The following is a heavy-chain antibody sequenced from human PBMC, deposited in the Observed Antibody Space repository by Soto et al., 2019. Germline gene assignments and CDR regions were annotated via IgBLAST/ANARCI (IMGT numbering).Heavy chain of an antibody. V-gene: IGHV1-69*02. CDR1: GDTFTFYS. CDR3: ASSYGSGYRAFDY. J-gene: IGHJ4*02. D-gene: IGHD3-10*01. CDR2: SNPILSMS. Sequence: QVQLVQSGAEVKRPGSSVKVSCKASGDTFTFYSINWVRQAPGLGLEWMGRSNPILSMSNYAQRFQGRVTMTADKSTSTAYMELISLRSEDTAIYYCASSYGSGYRAFDYWGQGALVTVSS.